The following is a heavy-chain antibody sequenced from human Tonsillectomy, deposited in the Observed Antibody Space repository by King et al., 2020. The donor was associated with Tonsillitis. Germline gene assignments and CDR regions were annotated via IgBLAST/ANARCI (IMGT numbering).Heavy chain of an antibody. J-gene: IGHJ4*02. V-gene: IGHV3-73*02. CDR1: GFAFSGSA. Sequence: VQLVESGGGLVQPGGSLKLSCAASGFAFSGSAMHWVRQASGKGLEWVGRIRSKANNYATAYAASVKGRFTISRDDSKKTAYLKMNSLKTEDTAVYYCTRVAAPEYGDYGDYWGQGTLVTVSS. CDR3: TRVAAPEYGDYGDY. D-gene: IGHD4-17*01. CDR2: IRSKANNYAT.